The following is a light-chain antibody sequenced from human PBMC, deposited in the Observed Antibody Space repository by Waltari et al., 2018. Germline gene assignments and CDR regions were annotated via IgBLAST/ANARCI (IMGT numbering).Light chain of an antibody. CDR2: DVS. J-gene: IGLJ2*01. V-gene: IGLV2-14*01. Sequence: QAALTQPASVSGSPGQSITLSCTGTSSDIGAYTYVSWYQQHPDKAPKLMIYDVSNRPSEVSSRFSGSKSGNTASLTISGLQAEDEADYYCSSYTSSSTPVVFGGGTKLTVL. CDR3: SSYTSSSTPVV. CDR1: SSDIGAYTY.